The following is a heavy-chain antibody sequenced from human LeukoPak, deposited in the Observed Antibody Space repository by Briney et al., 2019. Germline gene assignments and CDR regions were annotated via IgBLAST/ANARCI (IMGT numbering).Heavy chain of an antibody. J-gene: IGHJ4*02. Sequence: GGSLRLSCAASGFIFSDYYMSWIRQAPGKGLEWVSYISSSGSSIYYADSVKGRFTTSRDNAKNSLYLQMNSLRAEDTAVYYCARDSGGTYRFFDYWGQGTLVTVSS. D-gene: IGHD3-10*01. CDR3: ARDSGGTYRFFDY. CDR2: ISSSGSSI. V-gene: IGHV3-11*01. CDR1: GFIFSDYY.